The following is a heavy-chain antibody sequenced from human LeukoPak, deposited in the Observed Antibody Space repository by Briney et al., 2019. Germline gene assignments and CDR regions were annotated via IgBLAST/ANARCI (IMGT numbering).Heavy chain of an antibody. CDR3: ARVGSSGWTWYMDV. J-gene: IGHJ6*03. Sequence: GGSLRLSCAASGFTFDDYGLSWVRQAPGKGLEWVSGINWNGGSTGYVDSVQGRFTISRDNAKNSLYLQMNSLRAEDTALYYCARVGSSGWTWYMDVWGKGTTVIVSS. D-gene: IGHD6-25*01. CDR2: INWNGGST. V-gene: IGHV3-20*04. CDR1: GFTFDDYG.